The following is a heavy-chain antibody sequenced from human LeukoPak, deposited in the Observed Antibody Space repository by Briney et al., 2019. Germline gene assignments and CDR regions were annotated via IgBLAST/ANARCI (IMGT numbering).Heavy chain of an antibody. CDR1: GGSISSYY. V-gene: IGHV4-59*01. CDR3: ARGILAAAGRIWDY. Sequence: PSETLSLTCTVSGGSISSYYWNWIRQPPGTGLEWIGYIYYSGSTNYNPSLKSRVTISVDTSKNQFSLQLNSVTAADTAVYYCARGILAAAGRIWDYWGQGTLVTVSS. D-gene: IGHD6-13*01. CDR2: IYYSGST. J-gene: IGHJ4*02.